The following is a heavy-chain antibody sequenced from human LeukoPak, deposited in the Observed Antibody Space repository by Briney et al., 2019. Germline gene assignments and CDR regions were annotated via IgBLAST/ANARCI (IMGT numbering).Heavy chain of an antibody. Sequence: PSGTLSLTCAVSGGSISSNNWWGWVRRPPGKGLEWIGEIYHSGSPNYNPSLKSRVTISVDKSRNHFSLNLSSVTAADTAVYYCARDPSSTYYDFWSGSRSYYYYYGMDVWGQGTTVTVSS. D-gene: IGHD3-3*01. CDR1: GGSISSNNW. CDR2: IYHSGSP. J-gene: IGHJ6*02. CDR3: ARDPSSTYYDFWSGSRSYYYYYGMDV. V-gene: IGHV4-4*02.